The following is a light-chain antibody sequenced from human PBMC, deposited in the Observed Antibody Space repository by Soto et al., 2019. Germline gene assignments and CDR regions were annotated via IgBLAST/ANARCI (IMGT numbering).Light chain of an antibody. CDR2: GAS. V-gene: IGKV3-15*01. Sequence: EIVMTQSPATLSVSPGERVTLSCRVSQSVSRSLAWYQQKPGQAPRLLIYGASTRATGIPARFSGSGSGTEFTLTISSLQSEDFAVYYWQQYNNWPPFTFGPGTKVDIK. J-gene: IGKJ3*01. CDR1: QSVSRS. CDR3: QQYNNWPPFT.